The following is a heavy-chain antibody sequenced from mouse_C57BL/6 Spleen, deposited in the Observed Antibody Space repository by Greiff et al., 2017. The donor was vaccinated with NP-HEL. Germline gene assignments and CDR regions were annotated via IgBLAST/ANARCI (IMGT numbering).Heavy chain of an antibody. Sequence: EVKLLESGPGLVKPSQSLSLTCSVTGYSITSGYYWNWIRQFPGNKLEWMGYISYDGSNNYNPSLKNRISITRDTSKNQFFLKLNSVTTEDTATYYCARQLYYDYDVGYFDVWGTGTTVTVSS. V-gene: IGHV3-6*01. D-gene: IGHD2-4*01. J-gene: IGHJ1*03. CDR3: ARQLYYDYDVGYFDV. CDR1: GYSITSGYY. CDR2: ISYDGSN.